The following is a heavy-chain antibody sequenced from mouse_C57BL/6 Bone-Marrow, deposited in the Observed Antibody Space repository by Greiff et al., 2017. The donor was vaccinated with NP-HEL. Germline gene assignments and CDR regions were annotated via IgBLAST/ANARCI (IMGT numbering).Heavy chain of an antibody. D-gene: IGHD1-1*01. J-gene: IGHJ2*01. Sequence: DVMLVESGGDLVKPGGSLKLSCAASGFTFSSYGMSWVRQTPDKRLEWVATISSGGSYTYYPDSVKGRFTISRDTAKNTLYLQMSSLKSEDTAMYYCARRDYYGRSLDYWGQGTTLTVSS. CDR2: ISSGGSYT. V-gene: IGHV5-6*02. CDR1: GFTFSSYG. CDR3: ARRDYYGRSLDY.